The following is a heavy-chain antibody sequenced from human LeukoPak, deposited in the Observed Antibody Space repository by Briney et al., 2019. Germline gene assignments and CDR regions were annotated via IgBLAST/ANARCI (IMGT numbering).Heavy chain of an antibody. V-gene: IGHV1-3*01. CDR1: GYTCTSYA. Sequence: ASVRVSCKASGYTCTSYAMHWVRQAPGQRLEWMGWINAGSGNRQYSQKFQGRVTITRDTSASTAYMVLSSLRSGDTAVYYCAGGTYGSGSFLAYWGQGTLVTVSS. CDR2: INAGSGNR. J-gene: IGHJ4*02. D-gene: IGHD3-10*01. CDR3: AGGTYGSGSFLAY.